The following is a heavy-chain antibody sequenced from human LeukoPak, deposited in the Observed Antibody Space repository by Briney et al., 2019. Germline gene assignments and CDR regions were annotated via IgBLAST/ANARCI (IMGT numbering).Heavy chain of an antibody. D-gene: IGHD6-13*01. CDR3: AREIAAAGNY. J-gene: IGHJ4*02. CDR1: GFTFSSYA. Sequence: PGGSLRLSCAASGFTFSSYAMHWVRQAPGKGLEWVAVISYDGSNKYYADSVKGRFTISRDNSKNTLYLQMNSLRAEDTAVCYCAREIAAAGNYWGQGTLVTVSS. V-gene: IGHV3-30-3*01. CDR2: ISYDGSNK.